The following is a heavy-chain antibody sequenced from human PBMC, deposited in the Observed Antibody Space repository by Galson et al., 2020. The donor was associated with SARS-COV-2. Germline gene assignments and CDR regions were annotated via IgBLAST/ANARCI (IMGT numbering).Heavy chain of an antibody. Sequence: SETLSLTCTVSGGSISSGGYYWSWIRQHPGKGLEWIGYIYYSGSTYYNPSLKSRVTISVDTSKNQFSLKLSSVTAADTAVYYCAREPTAAGGGWFDPWGQGTLVTVSS. J-gene: IGHJ5*02. CDR1: GGSISSGGYY. CDR3: AREPTAAGGGWFDP. CDR2: IYYSGST. V-gene: IGHV4-31*03. D-gene: IGHD6-13*01.